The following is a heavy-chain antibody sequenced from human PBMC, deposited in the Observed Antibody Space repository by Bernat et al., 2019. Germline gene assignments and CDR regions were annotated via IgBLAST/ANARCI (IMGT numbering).Heavy chain of an antibody. CDR1: GFTFSSYA. Sequence: QVQLVESGGGVVQPGRSLRLSCAASGFTFSSYAMHWVRQAPGKGLEWVAVISYDGSNKYYADSVKGRFTISRDNSKNTLYLQMNSLRAEDTAVYYCARDVEQWLVPGGDYWGQGTLVTVSS. CDR3: ARDVEQWLVPGGDY. CDR2: ISYDGSNK. D-gene: IGHD6-19*01. J-gene: IGHJ4*02. V-gene: IGHV3-30*01.